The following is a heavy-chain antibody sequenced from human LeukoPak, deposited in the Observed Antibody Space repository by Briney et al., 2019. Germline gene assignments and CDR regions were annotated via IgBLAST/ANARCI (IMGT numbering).Heavy chain of an antibody. V-gene: IGHV4-59*01. Sequence: SETLSLTCTVSAGSISIYYWSWNRRPPGKGLEWIGSIYYTGSTNYNPSLESRVTMSVDTSKNQFSLKLSSLTAADTAVYFCARGPHYYSYYGLDVWGQGTTVTVSS. J-gene: IGHJ6*02. CDR3: ARGPHYYSYYGLDV. CDR1: AGSISIYY. CDR2: IYYTGST.